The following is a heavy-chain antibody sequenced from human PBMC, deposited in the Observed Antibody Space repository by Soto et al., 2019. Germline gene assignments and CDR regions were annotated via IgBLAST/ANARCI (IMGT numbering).Heavy chain of an antibody. CDR3: ATRMYSTSWYYFVS. CDR1: GFTFTNXX. J-gene: IGHJ4*02. Sequence: EVQLLESGGGFVQPGGSLRLSCAASGFTFTNXXXXWXRQAPGKGLEWVSTIGGGSGSTSYADSVKGRFSISRENSKNTLYLQMSSLRAEDTALYYCATRMYSTSWYYFVSWGQGTLVTVSS. V-gene: IGHV3-23*01. D-gene: IGHD6-13*01. CDR2: IGGGSGST.